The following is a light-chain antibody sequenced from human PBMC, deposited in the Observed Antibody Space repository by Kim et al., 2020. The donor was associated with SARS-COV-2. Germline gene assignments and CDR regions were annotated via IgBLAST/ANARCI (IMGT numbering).Light chain of an antibody. CDR1: QGISSY. CDR2: AAS. Sequence: AIRMTQSPSSFSASTGDRVTITCRASQGISSYLAWYQQKPGKAPKLLIYAASTLQSGVPSRFSGSGSGTDLTLTISCLQSEDFATYYCQQYYSYPPTFGQGTKVDIK. CDR3: QQYYSYPPT. J-gene: IGKJ1*01. V-gene: IGKV1-8*01.